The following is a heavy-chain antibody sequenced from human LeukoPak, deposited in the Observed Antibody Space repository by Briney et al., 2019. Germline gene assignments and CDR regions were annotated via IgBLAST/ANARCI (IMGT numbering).Heavy chain of an antibody. J-gene: IGHJ4*02. D-gene: IGHD2-21*02. CDR3: AKDRRYCGGDCYPDYFDY. Sequence: GSLRLSCAASGFTFSSYAMSWVRQAPGKGLEWVSAISGSGGSTYYADSVKGRFTISRDNSKNTLYLQMNSLRAEDTAVYYCAKDRRYCGGDCYPDYFDYWGQGTLVTVSS. CDR2: ISGSGGST. CDR1: GFTFSSYA. V-gene: IGHV3-23*01.